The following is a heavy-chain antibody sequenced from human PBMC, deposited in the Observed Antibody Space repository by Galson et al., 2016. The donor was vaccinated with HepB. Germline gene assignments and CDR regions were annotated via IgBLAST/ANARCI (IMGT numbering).Heavy chain of an antibody. D-gene: IGHD5-24*01. Sequence: SLRLSCAASGLTFNTFAMSWVRQAPGKGLEWVSRISASRGSTYYADSVKGRFTISRDNSKYTLYLQVSSLRPEDTAVYYCARDGPNYNYDFWGQGTLVTVSS. CDR2: ISASRGST. V-gene: IGHV3-23*01. CDR3: ARDGPNYNYDF. J-gene: IGHJ4*02. CDR1: GLTFNTFA.